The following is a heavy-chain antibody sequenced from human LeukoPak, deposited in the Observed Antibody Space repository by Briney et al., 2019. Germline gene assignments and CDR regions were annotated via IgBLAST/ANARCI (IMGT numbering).Heavy chain of an antibody. CDR1: VGSISSGSYY. J-gene: IGHJ4*02. CDR3: ARDHAAFDY. Sequence: SETLSLTRTVSVGSISSGSYYWSWIRQPAGKGLEWIGRIYTSSRTKYNPSRKSPVTISVDPSKNQFSLKLSSVAAADTAVYYCARDHAAFDYWGQGTLVTVSS. D-gene: IGHD2-15*01. CDR2: IYTSSRT. V-gene: IGHV4-61*02.